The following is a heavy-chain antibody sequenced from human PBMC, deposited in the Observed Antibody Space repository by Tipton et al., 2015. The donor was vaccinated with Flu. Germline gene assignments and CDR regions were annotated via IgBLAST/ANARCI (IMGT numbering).Heavy chain of an antibody. D-gene: IGHD3-22*01. Sequence: LRLSCAVHGGSFSGYYWSWIRQPPGKGLEWIGEMNHSGSTNYNPSLKSRVTISVNTSKNQFSLKLSSVTAADTAVYYCATVSTNYYDSSGYFGGRSENWGQGTLVTVSS. CDR3: ATVSTNYYDSSGYFGGRSEN. J-gene: IGHJ4*02. V-gene: IGHV4-34*01. CDR1: GGSFSGYY. CDR2: MNHSGST.